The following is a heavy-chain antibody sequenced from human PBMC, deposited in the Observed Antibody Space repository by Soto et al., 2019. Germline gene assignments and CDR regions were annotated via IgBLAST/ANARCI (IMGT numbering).Heavy chain of an antibody. CDR3: ARVVPDAEAWFGP. CDR1: GYSFTDYH. CDR2: ISLYSDGT. D-gene: IGHD2-2*01. V-gene: IGHV1-18*04. J-gene: IGHJ5*02. Sequence: ASVKVSCKASGYSFTDYHIHWVRQAPGQPLEWLGWISLYSDGTNYAQKFQGRVSMTTDTSTTTAYMELRSLRSDDTAVYYCARVVPDAEAWFGPWGQGTLVTVSS.